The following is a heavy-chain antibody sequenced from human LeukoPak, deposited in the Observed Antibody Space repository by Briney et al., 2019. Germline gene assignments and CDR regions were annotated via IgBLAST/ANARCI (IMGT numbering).Heavy chain of an antibody. CDR1: GYTFTSYG. J-gene: IGHJ5*02. D-gene: IGHD3-22*01. V-gene: IGHV1-18*01. CDR3: ARDRIGYYYDSSVDNWFDP. CDR2: ISAYNGNT. Sequence: ASLKVSCKASGYTFTSYGISWVRQAPGQGLEWMGWISAYNGNTNYAQTLQGRVTMTTDTSTSTAYMELRSLRSDDTAVYYCARDRIGYYYDSSVDNWFDPWGQGTLVTVSS.